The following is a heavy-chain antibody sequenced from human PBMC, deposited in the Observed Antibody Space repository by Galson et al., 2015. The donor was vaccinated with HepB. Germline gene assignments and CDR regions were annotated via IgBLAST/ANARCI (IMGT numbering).Heavy chain of an antibody. CDR3: VRGQSRTYNI. J-gene: IGHJ3*02. D-gene: IGHD3-16*01. Sequence: CAISGDSVSSNCVAWSWIRQSPSRGLEGLGTTYFRSKWYLDYSVSMKSRIIITPDTSKNQFSLQLNFVTPEDTAVYYCVRGQSRTYNIWGQGTMVTVSS. V-gene: IGHV6-1*01. CDR2: TYFRSKWYL. CDR1: GDSVSSNCVA.